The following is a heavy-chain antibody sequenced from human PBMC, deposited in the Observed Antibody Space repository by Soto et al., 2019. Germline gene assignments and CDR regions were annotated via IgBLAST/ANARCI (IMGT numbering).Heavy chain of an antibody. V-gene: IGHV3-48*01. CDR2: ISSRSSTI. CDR1: GFTFSSYS. J-gene: IGHJ4*02. Sequence: GGSLRLSCAASGFTFSSYSMNWVRQAPGKGLEWISYISSRSSTIYYADSVKGRFTISRDNAKNSLYLQVNSLRAEDTAVYYCARDYYGSGIDYWGQGTLVTVSS. D-gene: IGHD3-10*01. CDR3: ARDYYGSGIDY.